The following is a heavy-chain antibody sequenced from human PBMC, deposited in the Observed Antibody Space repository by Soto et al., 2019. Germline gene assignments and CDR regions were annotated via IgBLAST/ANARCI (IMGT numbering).Heavy chain of an antibody. J-gene: IGHJ4*02. V-gene: IGHV4-59*08. CDR1: GGSISSYY. CDR3: ARHDKAYDFWTTGIDY. D-gene: IGHD3-3*01. CDR2: IYYSGST. Sequence: PSETLSLTCTVSGGSISSYYWSWIRQPPGKGLEWIGYIYYSGSTNYNPSLKSRVTISVDTSKNQFSLKLSSVTAADTAVYYCARHDKAYDFWTTGIDYWGQGTLVTVSS.